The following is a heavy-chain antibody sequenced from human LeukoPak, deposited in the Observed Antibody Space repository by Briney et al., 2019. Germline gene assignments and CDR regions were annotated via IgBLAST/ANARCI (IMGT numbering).Heavy chain of an antibody. CDR1: GFTLSSYC. Sequence: GGSLRLSCSASGFTLSSYCMHWVRQAPGKGRQGVAVMWYDGSNKYYADSVKGRFTISRDNSKHTLYLQMTSPSAEATVVYYCARDCDSSGWGCFDYWGQGTLVPVSS. V-gene: IGHV3-33*08. CDR2: MWYDGSNK. J-gene: IGHJ4*02. D-gene: IGHD6-19*01. CDR3: ARDCDSSGWGCFDY.